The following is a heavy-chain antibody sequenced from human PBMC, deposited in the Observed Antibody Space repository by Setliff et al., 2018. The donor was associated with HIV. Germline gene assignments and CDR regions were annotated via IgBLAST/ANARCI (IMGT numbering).Heavy chain of an antibody. J-gene: IGHJ5*01. D-gene: IGHD5-12*01. CDR2: IHYTGSN. V-gene: IGHV4-31*02. CDR3: ARGGNSRAAWFDS. Sequence: SETLSLTCTVSGGSVTSGGHYWSWIRQQPGKAPEWIGYIHYTGSNFYNPTLTDRLTISVDTSKNQFSLKLSYVTAANTAVYYCARGGNSRAAWFDSWGQGTLVTVSS. CDR1: GGSVTSGGHY.